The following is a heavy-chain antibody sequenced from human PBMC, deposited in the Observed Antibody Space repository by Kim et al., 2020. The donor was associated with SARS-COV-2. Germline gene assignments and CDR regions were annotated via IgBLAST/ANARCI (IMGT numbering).Heavy chain of an antibody. CDR3: ARLDYYDSSGYYDY. J-gene: IGHJ4*02. CDR1: GGSISSYY. Sequence: SETLSLTCTVSGGSISSYYWSWIRQPAGKGLEWIGRIYTSGSTNYNPSLKSRVTMSVDTSKNQFSLKLSSVTAADTAVYYCARLDYYDSSGYYDYWGQGTLVTVSS. D-gene: IGHD3-22*01. CDR2: IYTSGST. V-gene: IGHV4-4*07.